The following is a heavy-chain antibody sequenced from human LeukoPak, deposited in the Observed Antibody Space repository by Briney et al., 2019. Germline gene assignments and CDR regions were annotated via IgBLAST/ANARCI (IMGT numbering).Heavy chain of an antibody. J-gene: IGHJ4*02. D-gene: IGHD6-13*01. CDR1: GFTFDDYA. Sequence: GGSLRLSCAASGFTFDDYAMHWVRQAPGKGLEWVSGISWNSGSIGYADSVKGRFTISRDNAKNSLYLQMNSLRAEDTALYYCAKDRSSSWYGAFDYWGQGTLITVSS. V-gene: IGHV3-9*01. CDR3: AKDRSSSWYGAFDY. CDR2: ISWNSGSI.